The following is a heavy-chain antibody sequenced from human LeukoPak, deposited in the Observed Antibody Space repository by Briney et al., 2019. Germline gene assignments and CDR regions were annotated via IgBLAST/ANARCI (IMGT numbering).Heavy chain of an antibody. CDR2: ISSSSDYV. J-gene: IGHJ4*02. CDR1: GFTFSSST. V-gene: IGHV3-21*01. D-gene: IGHD6-6*01. Sequence: GGSLRLSCAASGFTFSSSTMNWVRRAPGKGLEWVSSISSSSDYVYYADSVKGRFTISRDNAKNSLYLQMNSLRAEDTAVYYCAREREQLARFDYWGQGTLVTVSS. CDR3: AREREQLARFDY.